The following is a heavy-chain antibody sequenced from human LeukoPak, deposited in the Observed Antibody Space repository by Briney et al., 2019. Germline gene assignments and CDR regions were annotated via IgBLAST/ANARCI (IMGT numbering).Heavy chain of an antibody. CDR1: GGTFSSYA. J-gene: IGHJ6*02. V-gene: IGHV1-69*04. CDR2: IIPILGIA. CDR3: ARDDSVFYYYYGMDV. Sequence: ASVKVSCKASGGTFSSYAISWVRQAPGQGLEWMGRIIPILGIANYAQKFQGRVTITADKSTSTAYMELSSLRSEDTAVYYCARDDSVFYYYYGMDVWGQGTTVTVSS. D-gene: IGHD3-22*01.